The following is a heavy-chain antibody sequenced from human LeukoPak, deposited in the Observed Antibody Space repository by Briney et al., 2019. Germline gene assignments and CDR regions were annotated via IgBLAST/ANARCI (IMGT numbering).Heavy chain of an antibody. CDR2: INPSGGST. CDR3: ARDMLAVPSNWFDP. CDR1: GYTFSSYS. J-gene: IGHJ5*02. Sequence: ASVKVSCKASGYTFSSYSTHWVRQAPGQGLEWMGIINPSGGSTSYAQKFQGRVTMTRDTSTSTVYMDLRSLRSEDTAVYFCARDMLAVPSNWFDPWGQGTLVTVSS. V-gene: IGHV1-46*01. D-gene: IGHD2-8*01.